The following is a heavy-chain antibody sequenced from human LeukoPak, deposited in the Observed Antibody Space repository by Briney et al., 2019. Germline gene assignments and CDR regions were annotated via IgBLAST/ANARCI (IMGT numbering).Heavy chain of an antibody. Sequence: PGGSLRLSCAASAFTFSSYGIHWVRQAPGKGLEWVAVIWYDGNKKCYADSVKSRFTISRDNSKNTLYLQMNSLRAEDTAVYYCARGNSFDMHAFDIWGQGTMVTVSS. V-gene: IGHV3-33*01. CDR3: ARGNSFDMHAFDI. J-gene: IGHJ3*02. CDR1: AFTFSSYG. D-gene: IGHD3-16*01. CDR2: IWYDGNKK.